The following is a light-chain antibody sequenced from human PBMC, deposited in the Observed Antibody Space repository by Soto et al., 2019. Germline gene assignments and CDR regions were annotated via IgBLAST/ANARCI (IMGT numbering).Light chain of an antibody. Sequence: EIVLTQSPATLSVSPGGRATLSCRAGQSVSTKLAWYQHKPGQAPGLLIYGASTRATDVSARFSGSGSGTEFTLTISSLRSEDSALYYCLQYDNWPRTFGQGTKVDI. CDR2: GAS. CDR3: LQYDNWPRT. V-gene: IGKV3D-15*01. J-gene: IGKJ2*01. CDR1: QSVSTK.